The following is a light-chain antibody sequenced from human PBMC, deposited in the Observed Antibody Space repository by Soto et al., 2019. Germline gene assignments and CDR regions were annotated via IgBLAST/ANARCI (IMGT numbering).Light chain of an antibody. V-gene: IGLV1-47*01. J-gene: IGLJ1*01. CDR3: AAWDDSLSGSYV. CDR2: RNN. Sequence: QSVLTQPPSASGTPGQRFTISCSGISSNIGSNYVYWYQQLPGTAPKLLIYRNNQRPSGVPDRFSGSKSGTSASLAISGLRSEDEADYYCAAWDDSLSGSYVFGTGTKLTVL. CDR1: SSNIGSNY.